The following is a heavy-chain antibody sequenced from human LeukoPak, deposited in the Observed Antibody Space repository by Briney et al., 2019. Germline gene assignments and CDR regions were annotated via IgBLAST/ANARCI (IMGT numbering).Heavy chain of an antibody. CDR2: INHSGST. D-gene: IGHD6-6*01. Sequence: SETLSLTCTVSGGSISTSNYYWSWIRQPPGKGLEWIGEINHSGSTNYNPSLKSRVTISVDTSKNQFSLKLSSVTAADTAVYYCARGRLAARPLYYFDYWGQGTLVTVSS. V-gene: IGHV4-39*07. CDR1: GGSISTSNYY. J-gene: IGHJ4*02. CDR3: ARGRLAARPLYYFDY.